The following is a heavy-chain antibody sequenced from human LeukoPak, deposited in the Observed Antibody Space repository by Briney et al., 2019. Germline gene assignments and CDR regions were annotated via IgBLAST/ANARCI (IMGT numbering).Heavy chain of an antibody. CDR1: GGSISSYY. D-gene: IGHD3-10*01. CDR3: ARDLGFGELLPNY. V-gene: IGHV4-59*01. Sequence: SETRSLTCTVSGGSISSYYWSWIRQPPGKGLEWIGYIYYSGSTNYNPSLKSRVTISVDTSKNQFSLKLSSVTAADTAVYYCARDLGFGELLPNYWGQGTLVTVSS. CDR2: IYYSGST. J-gene: IGHJ4*02.